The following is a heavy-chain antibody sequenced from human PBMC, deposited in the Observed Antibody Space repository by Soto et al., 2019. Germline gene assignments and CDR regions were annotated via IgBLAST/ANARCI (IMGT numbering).Heavy chain of an antibody. CDR2: ISTSGST. Sequence: SETLSLTCTVSGGSVSSSSYYWSWIRQPPGKGLEWIGYISTSGSTNHDPSLKSRVTVSVDTSKNQFSLKLSSVTAADTAVYYCATIGIVGATSVDYWGQGTLVTVSS. V-gene: IGHV4-61*01. CDR1: GGSVSSSSYY. J-gene: IGHJ4*02. CDR3: ATIGIVGATSVDY. D-gene: IGHD1-26*01.